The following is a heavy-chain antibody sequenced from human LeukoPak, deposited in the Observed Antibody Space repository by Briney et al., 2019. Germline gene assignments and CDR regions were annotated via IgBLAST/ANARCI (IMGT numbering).Heavy chain of an antibody. CDR2: INPSGGDT. Sequence: ASVKVSCKASGGTFSNFAISWVRQAPGQGLEWMGIINPSGGDTSYAQKFQGRVTMTMDTSTSTVYMDLSSLRSEDTAVYYCARTRRGDSSSWYFDYWGQGTLVTVSS. V-gene: IGHV1-46*01. D-gene: IGHD6-13*01. CDR3: ARTRRGDSSSWYFDY. J-gene: IGHJ4*01. CDR1: GGTFSNFA.